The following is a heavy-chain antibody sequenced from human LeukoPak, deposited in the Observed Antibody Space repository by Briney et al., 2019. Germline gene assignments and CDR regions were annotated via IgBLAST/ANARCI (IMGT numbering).Heavy chain of an antibody. D-gene: IGHD2-15*01. CDR1: GFTFSSYG. Sequence: GGSLRLSCAASGFTFSSYGMHWVRQAPGKGLEWVSAISNNGGYTYYADSVQGRFTISRDNSKSTLCLQMNSLRAEDTAVYYCAKQLGYCSDGSCYFPYWGRGTLVTVSS. V-gene: IGHV3-23*01. CDR3: AKQLGYCSDGSCYFPY. J-gene: IGHJ4*02. CDR2: ISNNGGYT.